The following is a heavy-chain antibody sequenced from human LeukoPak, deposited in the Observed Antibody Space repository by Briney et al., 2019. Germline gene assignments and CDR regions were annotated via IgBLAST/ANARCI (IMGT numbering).Heavy chain of an antibody. CDR1: GGTFSSYA. J-gene: IGHJ5*02. CDR3: ARAANTAMVTGPGWFDP. V-gene: IGHV1-69*04. Sequence: GASVKVSCKASGGTFSSYAISWVRQAPGQGLEWMGRIIPILGIANYAQKFQGRVTITADKSTSTAYMELSSLRSEDTAVYYCARAANTAMVTGPGWFDPWGQGTLVTVSS. CDR2: IIPILGIA. D-gene: IGHD5-18*01.